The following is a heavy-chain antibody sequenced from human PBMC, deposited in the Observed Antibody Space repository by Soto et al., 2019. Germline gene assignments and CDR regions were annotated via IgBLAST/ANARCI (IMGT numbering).Heavy chain of an antibody. CDR2: ISYDGSNK. V-gene: IGHV3-30-3*01. J-gene: IGHJ2*01. CDR3: ARALRYVDL. D-gene: IGHD2-8*01. CDR1: GFTFSSYA. Sequence: QVQLVESGGGVVQPGRSLRLSCAASGFTFSSYAMHWVRQAPGKGLEWVAVISYDGSNKYYADSVKGRFTISRDNSKNTLYLQMNSLRAEDTAVYYCARALRYVDLWGRGTLVTVSS.